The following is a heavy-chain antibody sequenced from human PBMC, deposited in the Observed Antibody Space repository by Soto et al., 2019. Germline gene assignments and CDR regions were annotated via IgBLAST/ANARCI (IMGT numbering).Heavy chain of an antibody. D-gene: IGHD2-15*01. CDR2: IYYSGST. J-gene: IGHJ4*02. Sequence: SETLSLTCTVSGSSISSGGYYWGWIRQHPGKGLEWIGYIYYSGSTYYNPSLKSRVAIPVDTSKNQFSLKLSSVTAADTAVYYCARYGSGECNRGSCYSPFDYWGQGTLVTVSS. CDR1: GSSISSGGYY. CDR3: ARYGSGECNRGSCYSPFDY. V-gene: IGHV4-30-4*08.